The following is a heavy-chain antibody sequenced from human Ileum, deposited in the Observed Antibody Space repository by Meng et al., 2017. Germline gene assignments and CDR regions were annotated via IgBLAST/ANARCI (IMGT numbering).Heavy chain of an antibody. CDR1: GGTFSSYA. D-gene: IGHD3-9*01. CDR2: IIPIFGTA. J-gene: IGHJ3*02. Sequence: SVKVSCKASGGTFSSYAISWVRQAPGQGLEWMGGIIPIFGTANYAQKFQGRVTITADESTSTAYMELSSLRSEDTAVYYCARDVDPARAFDIWGQGTMVTGSS. CDR3: ARDVDPARAFDI. V-gene: IGHV1-69*13.